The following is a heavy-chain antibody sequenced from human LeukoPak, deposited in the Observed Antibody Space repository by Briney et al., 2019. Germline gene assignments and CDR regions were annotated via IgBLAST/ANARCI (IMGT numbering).Heavy chain of an antibody. V-gene: IGHV3-33*01. J-gene: IGHJ6*02. Sequence: PGGSLRLSCAASGFTFSSYGMHWVRQAPGKGLEWVAVIWYDGSNKYYADSVKGRFTISRDNSKNTLYLQMNSLRAEDTAVYYCARDMTITGFGKYYYYYYGMDVWGQGTTVAVSS. CDR2: IWYDGSNK. D-gene: IGHD3-10*01. CDR3: ARDMTITGFGKYYYYYYGMDV. CDR1: GFTFSSYG.